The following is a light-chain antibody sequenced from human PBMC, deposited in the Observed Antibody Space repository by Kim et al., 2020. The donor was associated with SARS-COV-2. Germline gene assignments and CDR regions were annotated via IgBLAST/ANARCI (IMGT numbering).Light chain of an antibody. CDR3: QQYYNAAT. J-gene: IGKJ2*01. Sequence: DIQMTQSPSTLSASVGDRATITCRASQSISSWLAWYQQKPGKAPKLLIYKASSLESGVPSRFSGSGSGTEFTLTISSLQPDDFATYYCQQYYNAATFGQGTKLEI. V-gene: IGKV1-5*03. CDR1: QSISSW. CDR2: KAS.